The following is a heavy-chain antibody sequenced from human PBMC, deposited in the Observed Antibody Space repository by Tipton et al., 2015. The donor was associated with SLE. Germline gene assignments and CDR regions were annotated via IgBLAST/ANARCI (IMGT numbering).Heavy chain of an antibody. CDR2: INHSGST. CDR3: ARVGAAAGAEDY. D-gene: IGHD6-13*01. Sequence: TLSLTCAVYGGSFSGYYWSWIRQPPGKGLEWIGEINHSGSTNYNPSLKSRVTISVDTSKNQFSLKLSSVTAADTAVYYCARVGAAAGAEDYWGQGTLVTVSS. V-gene: IGHV4-34*01. J-gene: IGHJ4*02. CDR1: GGSFSGYY.